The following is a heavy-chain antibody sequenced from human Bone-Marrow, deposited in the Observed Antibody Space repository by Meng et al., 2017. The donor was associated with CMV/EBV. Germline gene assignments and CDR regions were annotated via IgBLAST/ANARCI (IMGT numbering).Heavy chain of an antibody. D-gene: IGHD6-25*01. J-gene: IGHJ3*02. CDR3: AKAHYSIGPGAFDI. V-gene: IGHV3-53*01. Sequence: GGSLRLSCAASGFTVSSNYMSWVRQAPGKGLEWVSVIYSGGSTYYADSVKGRFTISRDNSKNTLYLQMNSLRAEDTAVYYCAKAHYSIGPGAFDIWGQGTMVTVSS. CDR2: IYSGGST. CDR1: GFTVSSNY.